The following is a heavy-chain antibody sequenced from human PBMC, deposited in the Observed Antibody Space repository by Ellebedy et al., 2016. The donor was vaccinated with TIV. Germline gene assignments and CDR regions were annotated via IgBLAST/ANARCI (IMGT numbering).Heavy chain of an antibody. CDR2: IRYSGST. CDR1: GGSISNYY. V-gene: IGHV4-59*01. J-gene: IGHJ4*02. CDR3: ARHTIFGVDF. D-gene: IGHD3-3*01. Sequence: SETLSLTCTVSGGSISNYYWSWIRQSPVKGLEWIGYIRYSGSTNSNPSLKSRVTISIDTSKSQFSLKLSSVTAADTAVYYCARHTIFGVDFWGQGTLVTVSS.